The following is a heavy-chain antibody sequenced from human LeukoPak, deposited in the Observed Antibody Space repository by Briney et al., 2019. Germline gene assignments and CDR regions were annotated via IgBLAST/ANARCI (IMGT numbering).Heavy chain of an antibody. V-gene: IGHV1-69*13. J-gene: IGHJ5*02. Sequence: SVKVSCKASGGTFSSYAISWARQAPGQGLEWMGGIIPIFGTANYAQKFQGRVTITADESTSTAYMELSSLRSEDTAVYYCARDFGEVGATFRGPNNWFDPWGQGTLVTVSS. CDR1: GGTFSSYA. CDR3: ARDFGEVGATFRGPNNWFDP. D-gene: IGHD1-26*01. CDR2: IIPIFGTA.